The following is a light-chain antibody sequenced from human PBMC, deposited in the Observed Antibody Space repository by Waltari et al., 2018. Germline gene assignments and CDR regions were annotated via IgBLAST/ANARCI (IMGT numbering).Light chain of an antibody. J-gene: IGKJ4*01. V-gene: IGKV3-20*01. Sequence: EIVLTQSPGTLSLSPGEGATLSCRASQSVNSYLAWYQQKPGQAPRLLIYGASTRATGIPDRFSGSGSGTDFTLTITRLESEDFAVYYCQQYGSSPPDTFGGGTKVEIE. CDR3: QQYGSSPPDT. CDR1: QSVNSY. CDR2: GAS.